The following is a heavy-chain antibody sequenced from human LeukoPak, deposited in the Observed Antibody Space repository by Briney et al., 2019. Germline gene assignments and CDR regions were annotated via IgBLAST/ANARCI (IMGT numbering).Heavy chain of an antibody. Sequence: SETLSLTCTVSGGSITSYYWSWIRQPPGKGLEWIGYIYYSGSTNYNPSLKSRVTISVDTSKNQFSLKLSSVTAADTAVYYCTRGGVNYKIAGPWGQGALVTVSS. V-gene: IGHV4-59*01. CDR1: GGSITSYY. J-gene: IGHJ5*02. D-gene: IGHD3-10*01. CDR3: TRGGVNYKIAGP. CDR2: IYYSGST.